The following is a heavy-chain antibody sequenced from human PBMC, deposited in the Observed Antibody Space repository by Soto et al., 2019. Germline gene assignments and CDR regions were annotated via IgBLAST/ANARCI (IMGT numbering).Heavy chain of an antibody. Sequence: EVQLLESGGGLVQPGGSLRLSCAASGFTFSSYAMNWVRQAPGKGLEWVSGISASGGTTYYSDSVKGRFTSSRDNSKNTMYLQINSRRAEDTAVYYCAPRQTGTTRVDYWGQGTLVTVSS. D-gene: IGHD1-1*01. V-gene: IGHV3-23*01. CDR1: GFTFSSYA. CDR2: ISASGGTT. J-gene: IGHJ4*02. CDR3: APRQTGTTRVDY.